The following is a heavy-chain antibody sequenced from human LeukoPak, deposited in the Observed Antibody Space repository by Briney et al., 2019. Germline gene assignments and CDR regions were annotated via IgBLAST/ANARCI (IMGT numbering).Heavy chain of an antibody. J-gene: IGHJ2*01. Sequence: KPGGSLRLSCAASGFTFSSYSMNWVRQAPGKGLEWVSSISSSSSYIYYADSVKGRFTISRDNAKNSLYLQMNSLRAEDTAVYYCASLPLPQLTMRGNWYFDLWGRGTLVTVSS. CDR3: ASLPLPQLTMRGNWYFDL. V-gene: IGHV3-21*01. CDR2: ISSSSSYI. D-gene: IGHD3-22*01. CDR1: GFTFSSYS.